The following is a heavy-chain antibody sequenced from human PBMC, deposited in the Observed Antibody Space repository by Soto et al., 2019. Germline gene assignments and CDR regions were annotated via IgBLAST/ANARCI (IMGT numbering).Heavy chain of an antibody. CDR3: AAGSGWDVIDY. CDR1: GGSISSYY. V-gene: IGHV4-59*01. Sequence: QVQLQESGPGLVKPSETLSLTCTFSGGSISSYYWSWIRQPPGKGLEYIGYIYYSGSTNYNPSRKSRVTISTATSKSQFPLKLSSVTAADTAVYFCAAGSGWDVIDYWGQGTLLTVSS. D-gene: IGHD6-19*01. J-gene: IGHJ4*02. CDR2: IYYSGST.